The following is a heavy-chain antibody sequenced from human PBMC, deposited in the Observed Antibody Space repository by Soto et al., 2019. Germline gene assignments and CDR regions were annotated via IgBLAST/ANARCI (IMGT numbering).Heavy chain of an antibody. Sequence: ASVKVSCKASGYSFTGNSMHWVRQAPGQGLEWMGWINPNNGGTNYAQRFRGWVTMTRDTSVSTAYMDLRSLNSDDTAVYYCVRVSDLGYCSVTSCYFFDYWGQGTLVTVSS. D-gene: IGHD2-2*01. V-gene: IGHV1-2*04. CDR3: VRVSDLGYCSVTSCYFFDY. CDR1: GYSFTGNS. CDR2: INPNNGGT. J-gene: IGHJ4*02.